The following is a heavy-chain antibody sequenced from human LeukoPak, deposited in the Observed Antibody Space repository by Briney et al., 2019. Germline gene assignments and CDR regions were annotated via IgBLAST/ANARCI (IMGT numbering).Heavy chain of an antibody. CDR1: GVTVDSNY. CDR3: AKDRALWWFPDAFDI. CDR2: IFSGGTT. Sequence: GGSLRLSCAASGVTVDSNYMSWVRQAPGKGLEWVSVIFSGGTTYYADSVKGRFTISRDNSKNTLYLQMNSLRAEDTAVYYCAKDRALWWFPDAFDIWGQGTMVTVSS. D-gene: IGHD2-21*01. J-gene: IGHJ3*02. V-gene: IGHV3-53*01.